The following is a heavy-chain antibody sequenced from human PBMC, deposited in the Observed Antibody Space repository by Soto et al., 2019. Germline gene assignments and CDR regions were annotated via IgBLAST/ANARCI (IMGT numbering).Heavy chain of an antibody. CDR1: GGTLSSYA. Sequence: QVQLVQSGAEVKKPGSSVKVSCKASGGTLSSYAISWVRQAPGQGLEWMGGILPIFGTANYAQKFQGRVTITADESTSTAYMELSSLRSDDTAVYYCARVARRDILTGYYLGLDYWGQGTLVTVSS. V-gene: IGHV1-69*01. D-gene: IGHD3-9*01. J-gene: IGHJ4*02. CDR3: ARVARRDILTGYYLGLDY. CDR2: ILPIFGTA.